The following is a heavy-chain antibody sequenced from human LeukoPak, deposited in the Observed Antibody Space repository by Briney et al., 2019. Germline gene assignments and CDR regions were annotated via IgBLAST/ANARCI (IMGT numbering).Heavy chain of an antibody. Sequence: SETLSLTCTISGASISSSTYYWGWIRQPPGKGLEWIGTIYYSGRTYYNPSLKSRVSISADTSKKHFSLKLSSVTAADTAVYYCARSAVAGIVNWFDPWGQGTLVTVSS. D-gene: IGHD6-19*01. CDR3: ARSAVAGIVNWFDP. J-gene: IGHJ5*02. CDR2: IYYSGRT. V-gene: IGHV4-39*02. CDR1: GASISSSTYY.